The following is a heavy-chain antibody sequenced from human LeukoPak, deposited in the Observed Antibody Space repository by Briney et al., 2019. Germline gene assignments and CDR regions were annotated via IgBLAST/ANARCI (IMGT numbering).Heavy chain of an antibody. CDR1: GGSFSGYY. J-gene: IGHJ6*03. CDR2: INHSGST. CDR3: ARQSHYYYMDV. Sequence: SETLSLTCAVYGGSFSGYYWSWIRQPPGKGLEWIGEINHSGSTNYNPSPKSRVTISVDTSKNQFSLKLSSVTAADTAVYYCARQSHYYYMDVWGKGTTVTVSS. V-gene: IGHV4-34*01.